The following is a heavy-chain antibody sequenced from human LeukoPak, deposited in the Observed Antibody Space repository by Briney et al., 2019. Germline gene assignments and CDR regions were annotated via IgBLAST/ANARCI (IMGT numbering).Heavy chain of an antibody. D-gene: IGHD3-22*01. V-gene: IGHV4-34*01. CDR1: GGSFSGYY. Sequence: SETLSLTCAVYGGSFSGYYWSWIRQPPGKGLEWIGEINHSGSTSYNPSLKSRVTISVDTSKNQFSLKQSSVTAADTAVYYCATMSFRGYYYDSSGYYRSFDYRGQGTLVTVSS. CDR2: INHSGST. CDR3: ATMSFRGYYYDSSGYYRSFDY. J-gene: IGHJ4*02.